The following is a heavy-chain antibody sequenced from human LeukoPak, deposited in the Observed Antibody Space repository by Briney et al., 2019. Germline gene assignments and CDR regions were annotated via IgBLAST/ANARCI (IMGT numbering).Heavy chain of an antibody. Sequence: PGASLRLSCAASGFTFSGYAMSWVRQAPEKGLEWVSSISGGGGNTYYADSVKGRFTISRDNSKNTLYLQMNSLRAEDTAVYYCAKNGRWQAYYFDYWGQGTLVTVSS. V-gene: IGHV3-23*01. CDR2: ISGGGGNT. D-gene: IGHD4-23*01. CDR1: GFTFSGYA. J-gene: IGHJ4*02. CDR3: AKNGRWQAYYFDY.